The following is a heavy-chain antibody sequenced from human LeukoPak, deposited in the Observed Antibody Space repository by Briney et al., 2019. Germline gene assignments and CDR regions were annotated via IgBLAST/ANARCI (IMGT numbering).Heavy chain of an antibody. CDR2: TVGGGSPNT. Sequence: GGSLRLSCAASGFYFAMSWVRQAPGKGLEWVSATVGGGSPNTYHADSVKGRFTISRDNSKNTLFLQMNSLRAEDTALYYCAKESSGGLKYYFDYWGQGTLVTVSS. CDR3: AKESSGGLKYYFDY. CDR1: GFYFA. D-gene: IGHD2-15*01. J-gene: IGHJ4*02. V-gene: IGHV3-23*01.